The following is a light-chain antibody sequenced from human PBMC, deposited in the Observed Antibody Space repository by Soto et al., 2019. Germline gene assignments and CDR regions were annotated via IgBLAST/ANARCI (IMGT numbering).Light chain of an antibody. J-gene: IGLJ2*01. CDR3: ASHAGSSAV. CDR2: DVS. Sequence: QSALTQPPSASGSPGQSVTISCTGTSSDVGGYNYVSWYQQHPGKAPKLIIYDVSKRPSGVPDRFSDSKSGNTASLTVSGAQNEDEADYCSASHAGSSAVFGGGTKLTVL. CDR1: SSDVGGYNY. V-gene: IGLV2-8*01.